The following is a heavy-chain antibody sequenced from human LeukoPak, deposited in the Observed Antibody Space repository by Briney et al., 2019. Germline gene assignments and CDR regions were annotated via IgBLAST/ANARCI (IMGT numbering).Heavy chain of an antibody. V-gene: IGHV3-48*03. Sequence: GGSLTLSCAASGFTFSSYEMNWVRQAPGKGLEWVSYISSCGSTIYYADSVKGRFTISRDNAKNSLYLQMNSLRAEDTAVYYCAREGYDYVWGSSPGWFDPWGQGTLVTVSS. CDR3: AREGYDYVWGSSPGWFDP. D-gene: IGHD3-16*01. CDR2: ISSCGSTI. CDR1: GFTFSSYE. J-gene: IGHJ5*02.